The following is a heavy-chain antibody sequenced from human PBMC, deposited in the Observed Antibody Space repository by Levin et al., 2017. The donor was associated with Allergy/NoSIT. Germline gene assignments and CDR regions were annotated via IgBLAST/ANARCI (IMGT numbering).Heavy chain of an antibody. CDR2: ISGSGGDI. D-gene: IGHD2-15*01. V-gene: IGHV3-23*01. CDR1: GFSFTGYA. Sequence: AGGSLRLSCVASGFSFTGYAMTWVRQTPGRGLEWVAEISGSGGDIYYADSVKGRFTISKDTSKNTLYQQTKSLRVEDTATYFCAKGVERSWIRAGAFDYWGQGTLVTVSS. CDR3: AKGVERSWIRAGAFDY. J-gene: IGHJ4*02.